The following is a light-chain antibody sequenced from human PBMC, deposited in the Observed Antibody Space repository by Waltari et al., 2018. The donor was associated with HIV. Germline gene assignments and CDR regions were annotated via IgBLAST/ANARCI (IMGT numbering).Light chain of an antibody. CDR3: YSATDNNLRV. Sequence: SYELTQPSSVSVSPGQTARITCSGAVLTNKYSRWFQQKPGRAPVLVIYKDTERPSGIPERFSGSRSGTTVTLTISGAQVEDEADFYCYSATDNNLRVFGEGTKLTVL. J-gene: IGLJ3*02. V-gene: IGLV3-27*01. CDR1: VLTNKY. CDR2: KDT.